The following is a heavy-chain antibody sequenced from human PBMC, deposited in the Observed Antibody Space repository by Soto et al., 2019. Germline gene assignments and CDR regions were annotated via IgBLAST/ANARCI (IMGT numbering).Heavy chain of an antibody. J-gene: IGHJ6*02. CDR1: GFTVSSNY. D-gene: IGHD3-3*01. V-gene: IGHV3-53*01. CDR2: IYSGGST. Sequence: EVQLVESGGGLIQPGGSLRLSCAAPGFTVSSNYMSWVRQAPGKGLEWVSVIYSGGSTYYADSVKGRFTISRDNSKNTLYLQMNSLRAEDTAVYYCASHLRYYDFWSGWDYYGMDVWGQGTTVTVSS. CDR3: ASHLRYYDFWSGWDYYGMDV.